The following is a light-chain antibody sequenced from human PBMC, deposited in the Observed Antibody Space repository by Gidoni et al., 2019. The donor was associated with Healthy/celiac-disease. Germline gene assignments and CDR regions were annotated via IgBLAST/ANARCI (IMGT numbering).Light chain of an antibody. J-gene: IGLJ2*01. CDR2: EGS. V-gene: IGLV2-23*01. CDR3: CSYAGSSTLV. CDR1: SSDVGSYNL. Sequence: QSALTQPASVSGSPGQSITISCTGTSSDVGSYNLVSWYQQPPGTAPKLMIYEGSKRPSGVSNRFSGSESGNTASLTISGLQAEDEADYYCCSYAGSSTLVFGGGTKLTVL.